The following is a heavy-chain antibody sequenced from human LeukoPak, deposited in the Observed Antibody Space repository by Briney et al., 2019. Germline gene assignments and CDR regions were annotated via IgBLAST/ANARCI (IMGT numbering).Heavy chain of an antibody. J-gene: IGHJ6*03. Sequence: SQTLSLTCAVDGGSFSGYYWSWIRQPTGKGLEWNGEINHSGSTNYNPSLKTRVTISVDTSKNQFSLKLSSLTAAAPAGYYFAGGRGEWLRYRQKWYYYYLDGWGKGTTVTGSS. CDR3: AGGRGEWLRYRQKWYYYYLDG. D-gene: IGHD5-12*01. CDR2: INHSGST. V-gene: IGHV4-34*01. CDR1: GGSFSGYY.